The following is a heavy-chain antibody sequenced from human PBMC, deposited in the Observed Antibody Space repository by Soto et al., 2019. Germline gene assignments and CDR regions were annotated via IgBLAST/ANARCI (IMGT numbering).Heavy chain of an antibody. D-gene: IGHD2-2*01. V-gene: IGHV1-18*01. J-gene: IGHJ4*02. CDR1: GYTFTNYD. Sequence: ASVKVSCKASGYTFTNYDINWVRQAPGHGLEWMGWISPYNGNTKSAQRFQGRVTMTTDPSTSTAYMELRSLRSDDTAIYYCARDPGDLVVVPAASDYWGQGSLVTVSS. CDR3: ARDPGDLVVVPAASDY. CDR2: ISPYNGNT.